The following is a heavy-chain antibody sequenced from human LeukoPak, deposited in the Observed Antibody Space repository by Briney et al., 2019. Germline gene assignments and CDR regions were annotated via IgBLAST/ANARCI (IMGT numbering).Heavy chain of an antibody. D-gene: IGHD2-2*02. Sequence: GGSLRLSCAASGFTFSSYWMSWVRQAPGKGLEWVANIKQDGSEKYYVDSVKGRFTISRDNSKNTLYLQMNSLRAEDTAVYYCARHTLDDAFDIWGQGTMVTVSS. CDR2: IKQDGSEK. J-gene: IGHJ3*02. CDR1: GFTFSSYW. CDR3: ARHTLDDAFDI. V-gene: IGHV3-7*03.